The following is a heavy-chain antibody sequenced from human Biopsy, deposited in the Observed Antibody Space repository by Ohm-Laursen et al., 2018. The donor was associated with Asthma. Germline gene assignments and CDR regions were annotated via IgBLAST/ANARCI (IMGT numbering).Heavy chain of an antibody. CDR1: GGSVSSDKYY. Sequence: SETLSLTCSVSGGSVSSDKYYWSWIRQPPGKGLEWIAYIFYSGATNYNPALKSRVAQSIDTSKSQFSLRLNSLSAADTAVYYCARGSKIGRPRLVFNWVRTDYYYSLDVWGQGTTVTVSS. J-gene: IGHJ6*02. CDR2: IFYSGAT. D-gene: IGHD7-27*01. V-gene: IGHV4-61*01. CDR3: ARGSKIGRPRLVFNWVRTDYYYSLDV.